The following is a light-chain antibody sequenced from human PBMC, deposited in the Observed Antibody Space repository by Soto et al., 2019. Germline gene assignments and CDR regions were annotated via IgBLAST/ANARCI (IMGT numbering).Light chain of an antibody. V-gene: IGKV3-15*01. Sequence: ERVMTQSAATLSVSPGERATLSCRASQSVSSNLAWYQQKPGQAPRLLIYGASTRATAIPPRFSGSGSGTDFTLTISSLKSEDFEVYYCQQYDNWPITFGQGTRLEIK. CDR3: QQYDNWPIT. CDR1: QSVSSN. J-gene: IGKJ5*01. CDR2: GAS.